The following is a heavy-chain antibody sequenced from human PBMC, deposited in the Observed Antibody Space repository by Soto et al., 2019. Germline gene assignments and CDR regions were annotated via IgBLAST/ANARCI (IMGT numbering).Heavy chain of an antibody. J-gene: IGHJ3*02. CDR1: GFTFSGTA. V-gene: IGHV3-73*01. CDR3: TSLDIVVVPAAMGNAFDI. D-gene: IGHD2-2*03. Sequence: PGGSLRLSCAASGFTFSGTAMHWVRQASGKGLEWVGRIRSKANSYATAYAASVKGRFTISRDDSKNTAYLQMNSLKTEDTAVYYCTSLDIVVVPAAMGNAFDIWGQGTMVTVSS. CDR2: IRSKANSYAT.